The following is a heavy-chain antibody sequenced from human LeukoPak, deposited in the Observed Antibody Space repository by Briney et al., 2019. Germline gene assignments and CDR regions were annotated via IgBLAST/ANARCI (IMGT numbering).Heavy chain of an antibody. J-gene: IGHJ4*02. Sequence: GASVKVSCKVSGYTLTELSMHWVRQAPGQGLEWMGGFDPEDGETIYAQKFQGRVTMTEDTSTDTAYMELSSLRSEDTAVYYCATTAYYGSGSYYNFFDYWGQGTLVTVSS. CDR1: GYTLTELS. V-gene: IGHV1-24*01. D-gene: IGHD3-10*01. CDR2: FDPEDGET. CDR3: ATTAYYGSGSYYNFFDY.